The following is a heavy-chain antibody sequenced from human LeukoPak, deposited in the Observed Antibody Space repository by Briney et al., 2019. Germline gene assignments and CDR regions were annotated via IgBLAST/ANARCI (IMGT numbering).Heavy chain of an antibody. CDR2: IIPIFGIA. J-gene: IGHJ6*02. CDR3: ASSTLMPTGDGIYYYYGMDV. Sequence: GASVKVSCKASGGTFSSYAISWVRQAPGQGLEWMGRIIPIFGIANYAQKFQGRVTMTADKSTSTAYMELSSLRSEDTAVYYCASSTLMPTGDGIYYYYGMDVWGQGTTVTVSS. CDR1: GGTFSSYA. D-gene: IGHD2-2*01. V-gene: IGHV1-69*04.